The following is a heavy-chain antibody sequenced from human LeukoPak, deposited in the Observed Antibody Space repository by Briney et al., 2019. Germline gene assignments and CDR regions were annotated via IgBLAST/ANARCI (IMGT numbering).Heavy chain of an antibody. CDR2: IYYSGST. D-gene: IGHD6-6*01. V-gene: IGHV4-39*01. J-gene: IGHJ5*02. CDR1: GGSMSSSNYY. CDR3: ARQVGYTSSSRWFDP. Sequence: PSETLSLTCTVSGGSMSSSNYYRGWIRQPPGKGLEWIGSIYYSGSTYYNPSLKSRVTISVDTSKNQFSLKLRSVTAADTAVYYCARQVGYTSSSRWFDPWGQGTLVTVSS.